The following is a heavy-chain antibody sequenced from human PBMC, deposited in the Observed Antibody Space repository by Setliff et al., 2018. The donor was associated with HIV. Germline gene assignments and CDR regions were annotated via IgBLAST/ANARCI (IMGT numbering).Heavy chain of an antibody. CDR1: YATLSTADYY. Sequence: SEALSLTCTASYATLSTADYYWTWIRQPPGKGLEWIGFVSYTGTTRYSPSLRSRISISIDASKNKFSLQLSSVTAADTAVYYCARQSTTSRDFDSWGQGTLVTVSS. CDR3: ARQSTTSRDFDS. CDR2: VSYTGTT. V-gene: IGHV4-30-4*01. J-gene: IGHJ4*02. D-gene: IGHD2-2*01.